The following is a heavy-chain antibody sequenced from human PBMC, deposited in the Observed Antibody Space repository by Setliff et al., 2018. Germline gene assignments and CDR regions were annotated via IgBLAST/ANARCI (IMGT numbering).Heavy chain of an antibody. CDR3: ARAADSYGPPRSYMDV. Sequence: ETLSLTCGVSGSSITSSYSFHWVRQAPGKGLEWVSSISPSSTYIYYADSVEGRFTISRDNAKNSLYLQMNSLRAEDTAVYYCARAADSYGPPRSYMDVWGKGTTVTVSS. V-gene: IGHV3-21*01. CDR2: ISPSSTYI. J-gene: IGHJ6*03. CDR1: GSSITSSYS. D-gene: IGHD5-18*01.